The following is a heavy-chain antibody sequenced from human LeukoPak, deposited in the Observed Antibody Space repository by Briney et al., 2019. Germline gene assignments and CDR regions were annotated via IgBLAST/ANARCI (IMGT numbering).Heavy chain of an antibody. CDR1: GGSISSYY. Sequence: SETLSLTCTVSGGSISSYYWSWIRQPPGKGLEWIGYIYYSGSTNYNPSLKSRVTISVDTSKNQFSLKLSSVTAADTAVYYCARDLVDFWSGYSLRYYYYYMDVWGKGTTVTVSS. D-gene: IGHD3-3*01. V-gene: IGHV4-59*12. J-gene: IGHJ6*03. CDR2: IYYSGST. CDR3: ARDLVDFWSGYSLRYYYYYMDV.